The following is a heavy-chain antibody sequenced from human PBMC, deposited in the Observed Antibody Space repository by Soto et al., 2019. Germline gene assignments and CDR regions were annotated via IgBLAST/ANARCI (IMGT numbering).Heavy chain of an antibody. CDR3: AKESEFGHDYGNYFDY. CDR2: ISGSGGST. V-gene: IGHV3-23*01. CDR1: GFTFSRYA. D-gene: IGHD4-17*01. Sequence: GPLRLSCAASGFTFSRYAMSWVRQAPGKGLEWVSAISGSGGSTYYADSVKGRFTISRDNCKNTLYLQMNSLRAEDTAVYYCAKESEFGHDYGNYFDYWGQGTLVTVSS. J-gene: IGHJ4*02.